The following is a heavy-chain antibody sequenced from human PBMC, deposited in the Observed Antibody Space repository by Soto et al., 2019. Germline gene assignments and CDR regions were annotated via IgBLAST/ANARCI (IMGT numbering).Heavy chain of an antibody. CDR3: ARDFSLESVVGFLYYCGMDV. D-gene: IGHD3-3*01. V-gene: IGHV1-2*02. CDR2: INPNSGGT. J-gene: IGHJ6*02. CDR1: GYTFTGYY. Sequence: GASVKVSCKASGYTFTGYYMHRVRQAPGQGLEWMGWINPNSGGTNYAQKFQGRVTMTRDTSISTAYMELSRLRSDDTAVYYCARDFSLESVVGFLYYCGMDVWGQGTTVTVSS.